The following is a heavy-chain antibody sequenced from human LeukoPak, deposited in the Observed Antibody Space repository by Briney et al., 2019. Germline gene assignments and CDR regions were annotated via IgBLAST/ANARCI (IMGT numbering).Heavy chain of an antibody. V-gene: IGHV3-23*01. CDR1: GFTFSIYA. Sequence: GGSLRLSCAASGFTFSIYAMSWVRQAPGKGLEWVSAISGSGGSTYYADSVKGRFTISRDNAKNSLYLQMNSLRAEDTAVYYCARGVGFSGYVDYWGQGTLVTVSS. CDR3: ARGVGFSGYVDY. CDR2: ISGSGGST. J-gene: IGHJ4*02. D-gene: IGHD5-12*01.